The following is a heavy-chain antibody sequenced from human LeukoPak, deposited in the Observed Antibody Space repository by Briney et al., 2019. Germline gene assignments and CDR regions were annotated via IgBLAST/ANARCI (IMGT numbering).Heavy chain of an antibody. CDR1: GGSFSDYW. Sequence: PSETLSLTCAVYGGSFSDYWWTWIRQSPGKGLEWIGEVNHSGRTNYNPSLKSRVSISVDRSTNQFSLQLNSVTAADTAMYYCARGTRNFYAVYWGQGILVTVSS. D-gene: IGHD4-11*01. CDR2: VNHSGRT. J-gene: IGHJ4*02. CDR3: ARGTRNFYAVY. V-gene: IGHV4-34*01.